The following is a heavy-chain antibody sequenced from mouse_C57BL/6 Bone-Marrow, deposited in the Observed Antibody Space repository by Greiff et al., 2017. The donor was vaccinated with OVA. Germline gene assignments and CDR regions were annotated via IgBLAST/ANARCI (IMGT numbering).Heavy chain of an antibody. Sequence: VQLQQSGAELVRPGTSVKVSCKASGYAFTNYLIEWVKQRPGQGLEWIGVINPGSGGTNYNEKFKGKATLTADKSSSTAYMQLSSLTSEDSAVYFCARKGYDGYPLYWYFDVWGTGTTVTVSS. CDR1: GYAFTNYL. J-gene: IGHJ1*03. D-gene: IGHD2-3*01. CDR2: INPGSGGT. CDR3: ARKGYDGYPLYWYFDV. V-gene: IGHV1-54*01.